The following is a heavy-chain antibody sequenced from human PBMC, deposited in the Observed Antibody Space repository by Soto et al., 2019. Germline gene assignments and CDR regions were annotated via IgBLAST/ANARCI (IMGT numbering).Heavy chain of an antibody. J-gene: IGHJ4*02. D-gene: IGHD3-22*01. CDR1: GFTFSSYA. V-gene: IGHV3-30-3*01. CDR3: ARAGYYDQRLSYY. CDR2: ISDDGSNK. Sequence: QVQLVESGGGVVQPGRSLRLSCAASGFTFSSYAMHWVRQAPGKGLEWVAVISDDGSNKYYADSSKGRFTISRDNSKNALYLQMISLRAEYTAVYYCARAGYYDQRLSYYWGEGTLVTVSS.